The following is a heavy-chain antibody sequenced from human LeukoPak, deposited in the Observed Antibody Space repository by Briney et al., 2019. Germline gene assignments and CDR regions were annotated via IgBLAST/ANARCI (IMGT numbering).Heavy chain of an antibody. J-gene: IGHJ4*02. V-gene: IGHV1-69*13. D-gene: IGHD2-2*01. CDR3: ARGAISRGIVVVPAAYFDY. Sequence: SVNVSCKASGGSFSSNAISWVRQAPGQGLEWMGGIIPIFGTANYAQKFQGRVTITADESTSTAYMELSSLRSEDTAVYYCARGAISRGIVVVPAAYFDYWGQGTLVTVSS. CDR2: IIPIFGTA. CDR1: GGSFSSNA.